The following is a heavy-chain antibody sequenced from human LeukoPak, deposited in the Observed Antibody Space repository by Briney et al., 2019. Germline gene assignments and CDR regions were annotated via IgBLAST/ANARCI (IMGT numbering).Heavy chain of an antibody. Sequence: SESLSLTCTVSGGSISSYYWSWIRQPAGKGLEWIGRIYTSGSTNYNPSLKSRVCMSVGTSKNQFSLTLSSLTAADTAVYYCAREGPSAGPDYWGEGTLVTVS. CDR1: GGSISSYY. CDR2: IYTSGST. CDR3: AREGPSAGPDY. J-gene: IGHJ4*02. V-gene: IGHV4-4*07. D-gene: IGHD6-6*01.